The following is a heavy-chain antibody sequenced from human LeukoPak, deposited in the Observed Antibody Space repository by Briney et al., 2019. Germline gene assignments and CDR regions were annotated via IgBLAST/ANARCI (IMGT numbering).Heavy chain of an antibody. CDR3: AKDFNWGWDY. CDR1: GFTFSSHC. Sequence: PGGSLRLSCAASGFTFSSHCMHWVRQAPGKGLEWVAYVLSDGSRKYYAESVKGRFTISRDDSKNTLFLQMNSLRPEDTALYYCAKDFNWGWDYWGQGTLVTVSS. J-gene: IGHJ4*02. V-gene: IGHV3-30*02. CDR2: VLSDGSRK. D-gene: IGHD7-27*01.